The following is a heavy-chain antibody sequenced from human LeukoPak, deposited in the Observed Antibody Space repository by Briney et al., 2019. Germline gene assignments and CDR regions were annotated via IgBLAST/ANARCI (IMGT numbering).Heavy chain of an antibody. J-gene: IGHJ4*02. CDR1: GGTFSSYA. Sequence: ASVKVSCKASGGTFSSYAISWVRQAPGQGLEWMGGIIPIFGTTNYAQKLHGRVTITADESTSTAYMELSSLRSEDTAVYYCASRTYTYDSSGYYRRNYYFDYWGQGTLVTVSS. D-gene: IGHD3-22*01. CDR2: IIPIFGTT. CDR3: ASRTYTYDSSGYYRRNYYFDY. V-gene: IGHV1-69*01.